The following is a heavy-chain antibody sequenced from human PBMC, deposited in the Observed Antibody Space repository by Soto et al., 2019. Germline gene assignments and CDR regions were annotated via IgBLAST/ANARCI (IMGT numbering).Heavy chain of an antibody. D-gene: IGHD6-13*01. V-gene: IGHV3-64D*06. Sequence: EVPLVESGGGLVQPGGSLRLSCSASGFTFSNSAMHWVRQAPGKGLEYVSAISSSGGSTYYADSVKGRFTISRDNSKNTLYLQMSSLRVEDTAVYYCVKGYSSSWYVWFDYWGQGTLVTVSS. J-gene: IGHJ4*02. CDR1: GFTFSNSA. CDR2: ISSSGGST. CDR3: VKGYSSSWYVWFDY.